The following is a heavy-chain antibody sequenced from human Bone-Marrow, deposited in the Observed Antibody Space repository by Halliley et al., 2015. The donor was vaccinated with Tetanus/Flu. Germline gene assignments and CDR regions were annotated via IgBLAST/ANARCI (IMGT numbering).Heavy chain of an antibody. CDR2: ILYNGDT. J-gene: IGHJ4*02. V-gene: IGHV4-59*08. D-gene: IGHD3-22*01. CDR1: GGSISPYY. Sequence: TLSLTCTVSGGSISPYYWSWIRQPPGKGLEWIGYILYNGDTNYNPSLRRRVTISIDSSKNQFSWKLTSVTAADTAVYFCARLSLSPDYYFDSSAYNFAYWGRGTLVTISP. CDR3: ARLSLSPDYYFDSSAYNFAY.